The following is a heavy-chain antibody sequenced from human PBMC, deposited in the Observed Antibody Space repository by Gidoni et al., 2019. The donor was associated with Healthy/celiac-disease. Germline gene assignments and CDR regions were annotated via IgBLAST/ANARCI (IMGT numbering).Heavy chain of an antibody. CDR1: GGSISSSSYY. Sequence: QLQLQEPGPGLVKPSETLSLTCTVPGGSISSSSYYWGWIRQPPGKGLEWIGSIYYSGSTYYNPSLKSRVTISVDTSKNQFSLKLSSVTAADTAVYYCARPYSSGWYLHFQHWGQGTLVTVSS. J-gene: IGHJ1*01. CDR3: ARPYSSGWYLHFQH. V-gene: IGHV4-39*01. CDR2: IYYSGST. D-gene: IGHD6-19*01.